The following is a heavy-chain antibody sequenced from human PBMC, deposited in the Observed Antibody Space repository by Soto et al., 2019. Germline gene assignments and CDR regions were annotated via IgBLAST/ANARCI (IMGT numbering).Heavy chain of an antibody. V-gene: IGHV1-18*01. J-gene: IGHJ4*02. Sequence: ASVKVSCKASGYTFTSYGISWVRQAPGQGLEWMGWISAYNGNTNYAQKLQGRVTMTTDTSTSTAYMELRSLRSDDTAVYYFALVTPPHASLYDFWSGSLLNWGQGTLVTVSS. CDR2: ISAYNGNT. D-gene: IGHD3-3*01. CDR3: ALVTPPHASLYDFWSGSLLN. CDR1: GYTFTSYG.